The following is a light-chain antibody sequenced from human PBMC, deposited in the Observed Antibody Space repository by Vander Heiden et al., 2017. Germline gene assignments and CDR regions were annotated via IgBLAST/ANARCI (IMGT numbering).Light chain of an antibody. V-gene: IGKV3-15*01. CDR3: QQDNNWPPIT. J-gene: IGKJ5*01. CDR1: QSFSGN. Sequence: EVLLTQSPATLSVSPGEGVTLSCRASQSFSGNLAWFQQRPGQTPRLLIYGAYIRATGNPPRFSGSGSGTEFTLTISSLQSEDFAVYYCQQDNNWPPITFGQGTRLEMK. CDR2: GAY.